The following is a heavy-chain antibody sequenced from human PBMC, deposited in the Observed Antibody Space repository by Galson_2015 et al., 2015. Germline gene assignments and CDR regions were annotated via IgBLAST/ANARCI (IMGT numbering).Heavy chain of an antibody. CDR1: GFTFSSYW. V-gene: IGHV3-7*03. Sequence: SLRLSCAASGFTFSSYWMSWVRQAPGKGLEWVANIKQDGSEKYYVDSVKGRFTISRDNSKNTLYLQMNSLRAEDTAVYYCAKLQYYDFWSGYLNWFDPWGQGTLVTVSS. CDR2: IKQDGSEK. CDR3: AKLQYYDFWSGYLNWFDP. D-gene: IGHD3-3*01. J-gene: IGHJ5*02.